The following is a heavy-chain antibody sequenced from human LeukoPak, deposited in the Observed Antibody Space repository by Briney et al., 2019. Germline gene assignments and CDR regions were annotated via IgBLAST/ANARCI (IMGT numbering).Heavy chain of an antibody. CDR2: IYYSGST. D-gene: IGHD2-15*01. CDR3: ALKGVAANFDY. Sequence: SETLSLTCTVSGGSISSGGYYWSWIRQHPGKGLEWIGYIYYSGSTYYNPSLKSRVTISVDTSKNQFSLKLSSVTAADTAVYYCALKGVAANFDYWGQGTLVTVSS. CDR1: GGSISSGGYY. V-gene: IGHV4-31*03. J-gene: IGHJ4*02.